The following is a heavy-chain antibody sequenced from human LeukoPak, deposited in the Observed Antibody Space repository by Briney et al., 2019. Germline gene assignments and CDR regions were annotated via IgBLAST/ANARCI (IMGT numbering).Heavy chain of an antibody. V-gene: IGHV4-31*03. CDR2: IYYSGST. J-gene: IGHJ4*02. Sequence: PSETLSLTCTVSGGSISSGGYYWSWIRQHPGKGLEWIGYIYYSGSTYYNPSLKSRVTISVDTSKNQFSLKLSSVTAADTAVYYCASNYDSSGYLRNWGQGTLVTVSS. D-gene: IGHD3-22*01. CDR3: ASNYDSSGYLRN. CDR1: GGSISSGGYY.